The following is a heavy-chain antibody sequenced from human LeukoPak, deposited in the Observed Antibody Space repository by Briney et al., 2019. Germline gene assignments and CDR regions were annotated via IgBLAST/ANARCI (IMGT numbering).Heavy chain of an antibody. CDR2: ISGSGGST. V-gene: IGHV3-23*01. CDR1: GFNFSSYA. CDR3: AKDQSHTYCSSTSCYMEEAFDI. D-gene: IGHD2-2*02. Sequence: GGSLRLHYAASGFNFSSYAMSWVRQDPGKGLEWVSAISGSGGSTYYADSVKGRFTISRDNSKNTLYLQMNSLRAEDTAVYYCAKDQSHTYCSSTSCYMEEAFDIWGQGTMVTVSS. J-gene: IGHJ3*02.